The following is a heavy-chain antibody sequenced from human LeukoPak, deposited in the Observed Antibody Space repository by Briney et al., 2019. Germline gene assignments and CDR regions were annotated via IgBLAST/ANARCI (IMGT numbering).Heavy chain of an antibody. J-gene: IGHJ4*02. CDR3: ARDKGTVTSLTTFDS. CDR1: GGSISSGGYY. D-gene: IGHD4-17*01. V-gene: IGHV4-31*03. CDR2: IYYSVST. Sequence: SETLSLTCTVSGGSISSGGYYWSWIRQHPGKGLEWIGYIYYSVSTYYNPSLKSRVTISVDTSKNQFSLKLSSVTAADTAVYYCARDKGTVTSLTTFDSWGQGTLVTASS.